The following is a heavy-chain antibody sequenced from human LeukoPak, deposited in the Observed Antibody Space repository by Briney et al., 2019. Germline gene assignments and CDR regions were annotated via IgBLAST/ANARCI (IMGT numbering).Heavy chain of an antibody. J-gene: IGHJ3*02. CDR3: ASVVVITEAFDI. D-gene: IGHD3-22*01. CDR2: IYNSGST. CDR1: GGSISIYY. Sequence: SETLSLTCTVSGGSISIYYWSWIRQPPGKGLEWIGYIYNSGSTIYNPSLKSRATISVDTSKNQFSLKLSSVTAADTAVYYCASVVVITEAFDIWGQGTMVTVSS. V-gene: IGHV4-4*08.